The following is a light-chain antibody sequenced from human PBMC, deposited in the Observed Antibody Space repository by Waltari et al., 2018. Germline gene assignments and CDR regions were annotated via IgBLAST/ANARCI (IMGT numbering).Light chain of an antibody. Sequence: QSALTQTASVSGSPGQAITISGSGTSSYIGKYNLLSWYQQHPGKAPTLIIYDVNKRPSGVSNRFSGSKSGNTAFLTISGLQTADEADYYCCSYVGSAISVFGGGTKLTVL. V-gene: IGLV2-23*02. CDR3: CSYVGSAISV. CDR1: SSYIGKYNL. J-gene: IGLJ3*02. CDR2: DVN.